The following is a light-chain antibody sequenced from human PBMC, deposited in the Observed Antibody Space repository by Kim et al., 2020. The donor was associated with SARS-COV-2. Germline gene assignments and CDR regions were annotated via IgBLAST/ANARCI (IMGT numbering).Light chain of an antibody. V-gene: IGLV2-14*01. J-gene: IGLJ1*01. Sequence: QSALTQPASVSASPGQSITISCTGTSSDVGGYNYVSWYQQHPGKAPKLMIYDVSKRPSGVSNRFSGSKSGNTASLTISGLQAEDEADYYCSSYTSGSTFYVFGTGTKVTVL. CDR1: SSDVGGYNY. CDR3: SSYTSGSTFYV. CDR2: DVS.